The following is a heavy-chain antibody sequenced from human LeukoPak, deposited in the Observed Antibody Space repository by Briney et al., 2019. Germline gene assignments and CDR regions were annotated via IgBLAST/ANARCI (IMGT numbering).Heavy chain of an antibody. Sequence: GRSLRLSCAASGFTFSSYWMSWVRQAPGKGLEWVANIKQDGSEKYYVDSVKGRFTISRDNAKNSLYLQMNSLRAEDTAVYYCARYLSYYYDSSGYYYSLLFDYWGQGTLVTVSS. J-gene: IGHJ4*02. CDR3: ARYLSYYYDSSGYYYSLLFDY. V-gene: IGHV3-7*01. CDR2: IKQDGSEK. CDR1: GFTFSSYW. D-gene: IGHD3-22*01.